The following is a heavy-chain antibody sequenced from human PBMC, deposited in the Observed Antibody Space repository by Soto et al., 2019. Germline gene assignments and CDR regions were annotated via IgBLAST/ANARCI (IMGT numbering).Heavy chain of an antibody. CDR3: ARLFCSTTTCDSWFDP. CDR2: IYPRDSYF. J-gene: IGHJ5*02. V-gene: IGHV5-10-1*01. D-gene: IGHD2-2*01. Sequence: PGESLKISCTGFGYTFTTFWISWVRQMPGKVLEWMGSIYPRDSYFNYSPSFQGHVTISFDKSFSTAYLQWGSLKASDTAMYYCARLFCSTTTCDSWFDPWGQGTLVTVPQ. CDR1: GYTFTTFW.